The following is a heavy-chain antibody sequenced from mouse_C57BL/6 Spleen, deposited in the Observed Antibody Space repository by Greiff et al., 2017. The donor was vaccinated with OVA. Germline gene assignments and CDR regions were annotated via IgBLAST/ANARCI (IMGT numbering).Heavy chain of an antibody. Sequence: EVKLMESEGGLVQPGSSMKLSCTASGFTFSDYYMAWVRQVPEKGLEWVANINYDGSSTYYLDSLKSRFIISRDNAKNILYLQMSSLKSEDTATYYCARDNTLGCFDYWGQGTTLTVSS. CDR1: GFTFSDYY. CDR3: ARDNTLGCFDY. V-gene: IGHV5-16*01. D-gene: IGHD3-3*01. J-gene: IGHJ2*01. CDR2: INYDGSST.